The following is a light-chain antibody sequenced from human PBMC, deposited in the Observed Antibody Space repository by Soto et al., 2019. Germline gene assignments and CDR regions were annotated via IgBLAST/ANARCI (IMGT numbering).Light chain of an antibody. V-gene: IGLV1-51*02. CDR1: SSNIGNNF. J-gene: IGLJ3*02. CDR2: ETN. CDR3: GAWYGSLSAVV. Sequence: QSVLTQPPSVSAAPGQKVTISCSGSSSNIGNNFVSWYQQFPGTAPKLLIYETNHRPSGIPDRISGSKSGTSATLGITGLQPVDEAEYYCGAWYGSLSAVVFGGGTKITVL.